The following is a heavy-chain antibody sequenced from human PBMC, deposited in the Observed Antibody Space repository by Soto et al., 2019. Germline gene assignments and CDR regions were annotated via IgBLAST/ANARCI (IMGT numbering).Heavy chain of an antibody. CDR3: TRDLDYGGNSDSIDV. J-gene: IGHJ3*01. CDR1: GYSFISYW. Sequence: LGESLKISCKDSGYSFISYWIGWVRQMPGKGLEWMGIIYPGDSDTRYSPSFQGQVTISADKSISTAYLQWSSLKASDTAMYYCTRDLDYGGNSDSIDVWGQGTMVTVSS. V-gene: IGHV5-51*01. CDR2: IYPGDSDT. D-gene: IGHD4-17*01.